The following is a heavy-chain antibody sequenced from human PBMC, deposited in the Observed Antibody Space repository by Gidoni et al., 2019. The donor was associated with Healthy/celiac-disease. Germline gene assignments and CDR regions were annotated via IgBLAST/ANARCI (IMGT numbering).Heavy chain of an antibody. D-gene: IGHD2-2*01. Sequence: QVQLQQWGAGLLKPSETLSLTCAVYGGSFSGYYWSWIRQPPGKGLEWIGEINHSGSTNYNPSLKSRVTISVDTSKNQFSLKLSSVTAADTAVYYCARALRTRSTSRYYYGMDVWGQGTTVTVSS. CDR3: ARALRTRSTSRYYYGMDV. J-gene: IGHJ6*02. CDR2: INHSGST. CDR1: GGSFSGYY. V-gene: IGHV4-34*01.